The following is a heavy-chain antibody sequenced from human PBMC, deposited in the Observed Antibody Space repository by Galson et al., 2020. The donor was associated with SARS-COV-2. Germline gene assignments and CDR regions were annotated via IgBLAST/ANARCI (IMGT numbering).Heavy chain of an antibody. J-gene: IGHJ5*02. CDR1: GYSFTSYW. Sequence: KVSCKGSGYSFTSYWIGWVRQMPGKGLEWMGIIYPGDSDTRYSPSFQGQVTISADKSISIAYLQWSSLKASDTAMYYCARQYSGSYGWVDPWGQGTLVTVSS. CDR2: IYPGDSDT. V-gene: IGHV5-51*01. D-gene: IGHD1-26*01. CDR3: ARQYSGSYGWVDP.